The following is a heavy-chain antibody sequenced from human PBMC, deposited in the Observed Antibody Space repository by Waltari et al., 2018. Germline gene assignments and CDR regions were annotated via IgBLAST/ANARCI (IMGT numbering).Heavy chain of an antibody. D-gene: IGHD4-17*01. CDR2: IYSGGST. CDR3: ARGGTTVSADAFDI. CDR1: GFTVSSNY. J-gene: IGHJ3*02. V-gene: IGHV3-53*01. Sequence: EVQLVESGGGLIQPGGSLRLSCAASGFTVSSNYMSWVRQAPGKGLEWVSVIYSGGSTYYADSVKGRFTISRDNSKNTLYLQMNSLRAEDTAVYYCARGGTTVSADAFDIWGQGTMVTVSS.